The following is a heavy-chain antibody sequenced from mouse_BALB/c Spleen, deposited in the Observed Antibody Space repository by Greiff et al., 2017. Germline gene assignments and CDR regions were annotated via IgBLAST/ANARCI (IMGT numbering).Heavy chain of an antibody. V-gene: IGHV2-6-4*01. CDR3: ARGNYDGSSYAMDY. Sequence: VQVVESGPGLVAPSQSLSITCTVSGFSLSRYSVHWVRQPPGKGLEWLGMIWGGGSTDYNSALKSRLSISKDNSKSQVFLKMNSLQTDDTAMYYCARGNYDGSSYAMDYWGQGTSVTVSS. CDR2: IWGGGST. D-gene: IGHD1-1*01. J-gene: IGHJ4*01. CDR1: GFSLSRYS.